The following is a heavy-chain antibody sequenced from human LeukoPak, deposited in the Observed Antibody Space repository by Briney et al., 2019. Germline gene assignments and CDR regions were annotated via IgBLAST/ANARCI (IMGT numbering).Heavy chain of an antibody. V-gene: IGHV4-59*01. CDR1: GGSISSYY. CDR3: ARGYYGSGSPGVYFDY. CDR2: IYYSGST. Sequence: SETLSLTCTVSGGSISSYYWSWIRQPPGKGLEWIGYIYYSGSTNYNPSLKSRVTISVDTSKNQFSLKLSSVTAADTAAYYCARGYYGSGSPGVYFDYWGQGTLVTVSS. J-gene: IGHJ4*02. D-gene: IGHD3-10*01.